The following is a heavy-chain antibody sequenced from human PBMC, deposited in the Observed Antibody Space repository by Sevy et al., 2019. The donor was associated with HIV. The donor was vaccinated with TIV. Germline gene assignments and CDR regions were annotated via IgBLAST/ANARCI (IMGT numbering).Heavy chain of an antibody. CDR1: GLTFSSDS. CDR2: ISSSSRTI. V-gene: IGHV3-48*02. CDR3: ARDVDTPFVRSFDS. J-gene: IGHJ4*01. D-gene: IGHD5-18*01. Sequence: GESLKISCVVSGLTFSSDSMNWVRQAPGKGLEWLAYISSSSRTIYYADSVEGRFTISRDNDKKSVFLQMNNLRDEDSATYYCARDVDTPFVRSFDSWGQEPWSPSPQ.